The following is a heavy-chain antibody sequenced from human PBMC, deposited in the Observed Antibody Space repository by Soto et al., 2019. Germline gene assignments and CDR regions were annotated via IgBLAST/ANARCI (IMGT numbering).Heavy chain of an antibody. V-gene: IGHV3-30-3*01. J-gene: IGHJ6*02. CDR3: ARELDYYYYGMDV. D-gene: IGHD1-1*01. CDR1: GFTFSSYA. CDR2: ISYGGSNK. Sequence: LRLSCAASGFTFSSYAMHWVRQAPGKGLEWVAVISYGGSNKYYADSVKGRFTISRDNSKNTLYLQMNSLRAEDTAVYYCARELDYYYYGMDVWGQGTTVTVSS.